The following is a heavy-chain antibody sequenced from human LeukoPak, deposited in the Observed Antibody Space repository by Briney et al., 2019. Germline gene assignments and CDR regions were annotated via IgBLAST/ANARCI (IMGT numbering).Heavy chain of an antibody. J-gene: IGHJ4*02. CDR1: GYTFTSYA. Sequence: ASVKVSCKASGYTFTSYAISWVRQAPGQGLEWMGGIIPIFGTANYAQKFQGRVTITADESTSTAYMELSSLRSEDTAVYYCASSPYHSYSSFMLEGKGSPLFFDYWGQGTLVTVSS. CDR2: IIPIFGTA. D-gene: IGHD6-6*01. V-gene: IGHV1-69*13. CDR3: ASSPYHSYSSFMLEGKGSPLFFDY.